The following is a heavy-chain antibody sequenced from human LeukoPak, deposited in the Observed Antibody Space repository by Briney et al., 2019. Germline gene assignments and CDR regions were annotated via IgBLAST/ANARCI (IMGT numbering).Heavy chain of an antibody. Sequence: PGGSLRLSRAASGFTFSSYAMSWVRQAPGKGLEWVSAISGSGGSTYYADSVKGRFTISRDNSKNTLYLQMNSLRAEDTAVYYCAKTLRRGILNWFDPWGQGTLVTVSS. J-gene: IGHJ5*02. CDR3: AKTLRRGILNWFDP. CDR1: GFTFSSYA. V-gene: IGHV3-23*01. CDR2: ISGSGGST.